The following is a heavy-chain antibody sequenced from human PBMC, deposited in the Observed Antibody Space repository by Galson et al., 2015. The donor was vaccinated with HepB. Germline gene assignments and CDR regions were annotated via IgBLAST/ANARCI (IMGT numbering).Heavy chain of an antibody. CDR3: ARDPYSSGYFDY. J-gene: IGHJ4*02. V-gene: IGHV3-53*01. Sequence: LRLSCAASGFRVSSYYMTWVRQAPGKGLEWVSIIWSGDATSYADSVKGRFTISRDNSKNTVYLQMNSLRVEDTAVYYCARDPYSSGYFDYWGRGTLVTVSS. CDR1: GFRVSSYY. CDR2: IWSGDAT. D-gene: IGHD6-19*01.